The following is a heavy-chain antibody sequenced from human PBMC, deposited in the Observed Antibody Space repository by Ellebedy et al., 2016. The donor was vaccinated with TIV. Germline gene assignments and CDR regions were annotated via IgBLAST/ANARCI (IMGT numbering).Heavy chain of an antibody. D-gene: IGHD3-10*01. CDR2: ISAYNGNT. Sequence: ASVKVSCKASGYTFTSYGISWVRLVRGQGLEWMGWISAYNGNTNYAQKLQGRVTMTTDTSTSTAYMELMSLRSDSTAVYYCAREFSALWFGESLSGMDVWGQGTTVTVSS. J-gene: IGHJ6*02. V-gene: IGHV1-18*01. CDR1: GYTFTSYG. CDR3: AREFSALWFGESLSGMDV.